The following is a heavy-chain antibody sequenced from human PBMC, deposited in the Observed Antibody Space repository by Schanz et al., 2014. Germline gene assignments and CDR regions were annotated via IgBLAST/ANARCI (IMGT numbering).Heavy chain of an antibody. V-gene: IGHV1-8*01. CDR3: ARVRTFDY. CDR2: MNPNSGNP. Sequence: QVQLIQSGAEVKKPGASVKVSCTASGYTFTSYDINWVRQAPGQGLEWLGRMNPNSGNPVFAQKFRGRVTMTRNTSMSTAYIELHILTSEDTAVYYCARVRTFDYWGQGTLVTVSS. CDR1: GYTFTSYD. J-gene: IGHJ4*02.